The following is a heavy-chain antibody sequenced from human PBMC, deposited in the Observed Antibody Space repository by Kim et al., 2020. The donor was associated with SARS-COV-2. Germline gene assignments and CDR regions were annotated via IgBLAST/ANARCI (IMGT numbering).Heavy chain of an antibody. CDR3: ARDGYNNPPVYYYGMDV. Sequence: GGSLRLSCAASGFTFSSYEMNWVRQAPGKGLEWVSYISSSGSTIYYADSVKGRFTISRDNAKNSLYLQMNSLRAEDTAVYYCARDGYNNPPVYYYGMDVWGQGTTVTVSS. CDR1: GFTFSSYE. D-gene: IGHD5-12*01. CDR2: ISSSGSTI. J-gene: IGHJ6*02. V-gene: IGHV3-48*03.